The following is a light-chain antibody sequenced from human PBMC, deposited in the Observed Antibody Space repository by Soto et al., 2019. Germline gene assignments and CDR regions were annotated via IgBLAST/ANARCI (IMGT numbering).Light chain of an antibody. CDR1: QSVSSY. J-gene: IGKJ4*01. CDR3: QQRSTPLT. CDR2: DAS. Sequence: EIILTQSPATLSLSPGERATLSCRASQSVSSYLAWYQHKPGQAPRLLIYDASTRATGIPARFSSSGSGTDFTLTISSLEPEDFAVYYCQQRSTPLTFGGGTKVEIK. V-gene: IGKV3-11*01.